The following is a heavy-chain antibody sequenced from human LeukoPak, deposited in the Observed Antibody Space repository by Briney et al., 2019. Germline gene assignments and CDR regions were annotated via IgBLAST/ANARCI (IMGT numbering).Heavy chain of an antibody. V-gene: IGHV3-30-3*01. Sequence: GGSLRLSCAASGFTFSSYAMHWVRQAPGKGLEWVAVMSYDGSNKYYADSVKGRFTISRDSVKNLVYLQMNSLRDDDTAVYYCDYRGTWGQGTLVTVSS. CDR3: DYRGT. CDR1: GFTFSSYA. D-gene: IGHD3-10*01. CDR2: MSYDGSNK. J-gene: IGHJ5*02.